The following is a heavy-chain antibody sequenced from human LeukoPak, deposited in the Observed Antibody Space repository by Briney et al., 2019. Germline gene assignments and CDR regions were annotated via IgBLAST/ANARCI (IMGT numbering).Heavy chain of an antibody. CDR3: ARAYDFWSGYFFDY. J-gene: IGHJ4*02. D-gene: IGHD3-3*01. CDR1: GFTFTGYY. V-gene: IGHV1-2*02. Sequence: GASVKVSCKSSGFTFTGYYIHWVRQAPGQGLEWMGWVNPNNGGTNYAQTFQDRVTMTRDTSISTAYMELSRLRSDDTAVYYCARAYDFWSGYFFDYWGQGTLVTVSS. CDR2: VNPNNGGT.